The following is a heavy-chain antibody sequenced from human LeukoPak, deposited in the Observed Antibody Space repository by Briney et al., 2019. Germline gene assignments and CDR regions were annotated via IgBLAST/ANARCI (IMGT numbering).Heavy chain of an antibody. D-gene: IGHD3-10*01. CDR2: INHSGST. V-gene: IGHV4-34*01. Sequence: SETLSLTCAVYGGSFSGYYWSWIRQPPGKGLEWIGEINHSGSTNYNLSLKSRVTISVDTSKNQFSLKLSSVTAADTAVYYCATAITMVRGVNRGNWFDPWGQGTLVTVSS. CDR3: ATAITMVRGVNRGNWFDP. CDR1: GGSFSGYY. J-gene: IGHJ5*02.